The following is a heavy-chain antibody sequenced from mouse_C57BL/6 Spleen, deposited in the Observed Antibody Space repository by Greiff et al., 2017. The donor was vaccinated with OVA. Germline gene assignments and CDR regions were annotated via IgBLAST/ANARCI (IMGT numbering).Heavy chain of an antibody. D-gene: IGHD5-1-1*01. CDR3: ARREDTPYWYFDV. CDR1: GYTFTDYN. V-gene: IGHV1-18*01. J-gene: IGHJ1*03. CDR2: INPNNGGT. Sequence: VQLQQSGPELVKPGASVKIPCKASGYTFTDYNMDWVKQSHGKSLEWIGDINPNNGGTIYNQKFKGKATLTVDKSSSTAYMELRSLTSEDTAVDYCARREDTPYWYFDVWGTGTTVTVSS.